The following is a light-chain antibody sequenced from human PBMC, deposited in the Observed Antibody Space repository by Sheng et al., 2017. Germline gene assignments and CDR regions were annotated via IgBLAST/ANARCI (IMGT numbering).Light chain of an antibody. CDR2: DAS. J-gene: IGKJ4*01. Sequence: IVLTQSPATLSLSPGERATLSCRASQSVSSYLAWYQQKPGQAPRLLIYDASNRTTDIPARFSGSGSGTDFTLTISSLEPEDFAVYYCQQRGHRPPTFGGGTKVEIK. CDR3: QQRGHRPPT. V-gene: IGKV3-11*01. CDR1: QSVSSY.